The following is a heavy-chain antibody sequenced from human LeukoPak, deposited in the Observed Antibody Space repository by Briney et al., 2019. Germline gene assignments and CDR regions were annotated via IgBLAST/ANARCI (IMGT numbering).Heavy chain of an antibody. J-gene: IGHJ4*02. D-gene: IGHD1-26*01. CDR1: GFTFSDAW. Sequence: PGGSLRLSCAASGFTFSDAWMSWVRQAPGKGLEWVSYISSSGSTIYYADSVKGRFTISRDNAKNSLYLQMNSLRAEDTAVYYCARDRSWELPEPQWGQGTLVTVSS. CDR2: ISSSGSTI. V-gene: IGHV3-11*04. CDR3: ARDRSWELPEPQ.